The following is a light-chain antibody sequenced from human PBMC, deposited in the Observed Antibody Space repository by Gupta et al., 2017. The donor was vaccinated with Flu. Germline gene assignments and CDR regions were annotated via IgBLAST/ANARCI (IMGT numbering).Light chain of an antibody. CDR3: QQQRT. Sequence: IVSTQSPGTLSVSPGERATLSCRASQSVNSNYLAWNQQTPGQAPRLPIYAASNKATRIPGRFSGSGSGTDFTLTMSRLAPEDFAGYYCQQQRTFGQGTKVEIK. CDR2: AAS. CDR1: QSVNSNY. V-gene: IGKV3-20*01. J-gene: IGKJ1*01.